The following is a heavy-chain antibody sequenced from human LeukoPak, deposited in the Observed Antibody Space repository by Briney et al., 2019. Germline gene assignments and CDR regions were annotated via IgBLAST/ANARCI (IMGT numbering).Heavy chain of an antibody. CDR3: ARNYDFWSGDYNSMYYFDY. Sequence: GGSLRLSCAASGFTFSSYWMSWVRQAPGKGLEWVANIKQDGSEKYYVDSVKGRFTISRDNAKNSMYLQMNRLRAEDTAVYYCARNYDFWSGDYNSMYYFDYWGQGTLVTVSS. CDR2: IKQDGSEK. CDR1: GFTFSSYW. V-gene: IGHV3-7*01. D-gene: IGHD3-3*01. J-gene: IGHJ4*02.